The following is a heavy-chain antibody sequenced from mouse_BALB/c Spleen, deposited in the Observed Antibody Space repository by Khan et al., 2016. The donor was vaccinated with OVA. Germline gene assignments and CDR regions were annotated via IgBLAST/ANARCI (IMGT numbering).Heavy chain of an antibody. CDR1: GYTFTSYW. Sequence: DLVKPGTSVKLYCKASGYTFTSYWINWIKQRPGQGLEWIGRIGPGSSNTYYNEMFKGKAALTVDTSSSTASIQLSSLSSEDSAVYCCARENYYGRSFYAMDYWGQGTSVTGSS. V-gene: IGHV1S41*01. CDR3: ARENYYGRSFYAMDY. D-gene: IGHD1-1*01. J-gene: IGHJ4*01. CDR2: IGPGSSNT.